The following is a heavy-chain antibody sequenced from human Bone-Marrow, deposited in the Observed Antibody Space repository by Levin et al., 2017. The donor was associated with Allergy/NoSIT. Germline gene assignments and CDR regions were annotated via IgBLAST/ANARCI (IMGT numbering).Heavy chain of an antibody. CDR3: ARDDYSDFTGWV. CDR2: ISSSGST. J-gene: IGHJ4*02. V-gene: IGHV4-61*01. Sequence: SQTLSLPCTVSGGSVTSATYYWSWIRQPPGKGLEWIGYISSSGSTYYSPSLMSRATMSVHTSKNQFSLKLSSVTAADTAVYYCARDDYSDFTGWVWGQGFLVTVSS. CDR1: GGSVTSATYY. D-gene: IGHD3-9*01.